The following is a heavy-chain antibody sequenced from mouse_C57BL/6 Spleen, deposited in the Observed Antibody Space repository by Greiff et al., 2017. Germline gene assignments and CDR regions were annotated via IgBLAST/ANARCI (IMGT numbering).Heavy chain of an antibody. V-gene: IGHV1-69*01. CDR3: ARGDYSNFAWFAY. J-gene: IGHJ3*01. CDR1: GYTFTSYW. Sequence: QVQLQQPGAELVMPGASVKLSCKASGYTFTSYWMHWVKQRPGQGLEWIGEIDPSDSYTNYNQKFKGKSTLTVDKSSSTAYMQLSSQTSEDSAVYYCARGDYSNFAWFAYWGQGTLVTVSA. CDR2: IDPSDSYT. D-gene: IGHD2-5*01.